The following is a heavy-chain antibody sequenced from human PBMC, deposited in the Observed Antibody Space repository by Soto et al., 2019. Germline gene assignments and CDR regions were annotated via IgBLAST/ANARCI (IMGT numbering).Heavy chain of an antibody. J-gene: IGHJ5*02. V-gene: IGHV1-2*02. Sequence: ASVKVSCKASGFSFTGYYIHWLRQAPGQGLAWMGWINAHSGGTEYAQKFQGRVTLTRETSIATAYLTLTSLTSDDTALYYCAKDLTRQLAYWLDPWGQGTQVTVSS. D-gene: IGHD6-6*01. CDR1: GFSFTGYY. CDR2: INAHSGGT. CDR3: AKDLTRQLAYWLDP.